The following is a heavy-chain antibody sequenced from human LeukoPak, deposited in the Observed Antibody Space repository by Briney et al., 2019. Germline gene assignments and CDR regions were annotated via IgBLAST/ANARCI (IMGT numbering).Heavy chain of an antibody. CDR2: ISWNNDNI. J-gene: IGHJ4*02. V-gene: IGHV3-9*01. D-gene: IGHD6-13*01. CDR1: GFTFDDYA. CDR3: AKSTKDIAAAGSTDY. Sequence: GRSLRLSCAASGFTFDDYAMHWVRQAPGKGLEWVSGISWNNDNIVYADSVKGRFTISRDNAKNSLYLQMNSLIPEDTALYYCAKSTKDIAAAGSTDYWGQGTLVTVSS.